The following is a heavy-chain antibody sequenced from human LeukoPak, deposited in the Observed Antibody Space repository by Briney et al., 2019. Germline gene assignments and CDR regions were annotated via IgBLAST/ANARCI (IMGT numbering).Heavy chain of an antibody. J-gene: IGHJ4*02. CDR1: GVTLRNYA. CDR3: AKDRDCSSTGCYVFAN. V-gene: IGHV3-23*01. CDR2: ISGDGEST. Sequence: PGGSRRLSCAASGVTLRNYAMTWIPQAPGKGLQSVSVISGDGESTYYADSVRGRFTISRHNSKNTMYLQMNNLRAEDTAIYYCAKDRDCSSTGCYVFANWGQGTLVTVSS. D-gene: IGHD2-2*01.